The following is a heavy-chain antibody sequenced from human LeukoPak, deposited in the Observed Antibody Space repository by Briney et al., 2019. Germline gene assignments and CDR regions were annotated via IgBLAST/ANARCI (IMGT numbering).Heavy chain of an antibody. V-gene: IGHV4-39*01. CDR1: GGSIRSSYYY. CDR2: IYYSGST. J-gene: IGHJ3*02. D-gene: IGHD6-19*01. Sequence: SETLSLTCTVSGGSIRSSYYYWGWIRQPPGKGLEWIGSIYYSGSTYYNPSLKSRVTISVDTSKNQFSLKLSSVTAADTAVYYCARHKTHSSGWYRDAFDIWGQGTMVTVSS. CDR3: ARHKTHSSGWYRDAFDI.